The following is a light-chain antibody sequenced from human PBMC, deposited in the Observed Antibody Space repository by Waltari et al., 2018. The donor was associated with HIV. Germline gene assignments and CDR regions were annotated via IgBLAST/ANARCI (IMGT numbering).Light chain of an antibody. J-gene: IGLJ3*02. V-gene: IGLV2-14*01. CDR1: SSDVGGYKY. CDR3: SSYTTSSTWV. CDR2: EVS. Sequence: QSALTQPRSVSGSPGQSVTISCTGTSSDVGGYKYVSWYQQQPGKAPKLMISEVSNRPSGVSNRFSGSKSGNTASLTISGLQAEDEADYYCSSYTTSSTWVFGGGTKLTVL.